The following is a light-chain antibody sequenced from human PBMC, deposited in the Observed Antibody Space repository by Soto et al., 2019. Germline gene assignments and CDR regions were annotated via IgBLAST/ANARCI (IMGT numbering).Light chain of an antibody. CDR2: DAS. CDR3: QQYNNWPPGRT. J-gene: IGKJ1*01. V-gene: IGKV3-15*01. Sequence: IVITQSPVTLSLSPGERATLSCRASESVSSNLAWYQQKPGQAPRLLIYDASTRATGIPARFSGSGSGTEFTLTISSLQSEDFAVYYCQQYNNWPPGRTFGQGTKVEIK. CDR1: ESVSSN.